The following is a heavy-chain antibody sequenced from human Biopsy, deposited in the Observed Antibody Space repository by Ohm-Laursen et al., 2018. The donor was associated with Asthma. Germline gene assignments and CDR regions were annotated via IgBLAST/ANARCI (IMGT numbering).Heavy chain of an antibody. CDR3: TRTTTVTTTYAMDV. CDR2: IYNDVRA. Sequence: SLRLSCAASEFSVSSSCMSWVRQAPGKGLEWVSVIYNDVRAYYADSVKGRFTVSSDNSKNTVFLQMNILRAEDTAVYYCTRTTTVTTTYAMDVWGRGTTVTVSS. CDR1: EFSVSSSC. D-gene: IGHD4-17*01. V-gene: IGHV3-53*01. J-gene: IGHJ6*02.